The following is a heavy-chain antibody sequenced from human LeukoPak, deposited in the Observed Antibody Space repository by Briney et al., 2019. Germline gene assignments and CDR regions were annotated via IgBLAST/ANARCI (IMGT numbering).Heavy chain of an antibody. CDR2: ISSSSSHT. CDR1: GFTFSDYY. CDR3: ARGVTTTDY. J-gene: IGHJ4*02. Sequence: KPGGSLRLSCAASGFTFSDYYMSWSRQAPGKGLEWVSYISSSSSHTNYADSVKGRFTISRDNAKNSLYLQMNSLRAEDTAVYYCARGVTTTDYWGQGSLVTVSS. V-gene: IGHV3-11*03. D-gene: IGHD4-17*01.